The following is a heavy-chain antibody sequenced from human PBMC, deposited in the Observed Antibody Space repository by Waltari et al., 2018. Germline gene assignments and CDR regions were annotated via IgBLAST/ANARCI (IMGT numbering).Heavy chain of an antibody. V-gene: IGHV3-48*03. CDR3: ARRFNL. J-gene: IGHJ6*02. CDR1: GFTFRVFE. D-gene: IGHD3-16*01. Sequence: EERLVESGGNLVQPGGSLRLSCEASGFTFRVFEMNWVRRAPGKGLELVSYINNGGNIIYQADSVKDRFTISRDNAKNSLYLQMDSLRVEDTAIYYCARRFNLWGPGTTVTVSS. CDR2: INNGGNII.